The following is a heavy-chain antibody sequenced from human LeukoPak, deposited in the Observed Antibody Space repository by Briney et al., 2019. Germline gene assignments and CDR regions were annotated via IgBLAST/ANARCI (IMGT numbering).Heavy chain of an antibody. D-gene: IGHD2/OR15-2a*01. V-gene: IGHV4-34*01. CDR1: GGSFSGYY. CDR3: ARVISSDAFDI. Sequence: SETLSLTCAVYGGSFSGYYWSWIRQPPGKGLEWIGSVYHSGSTYYNPSLKSRVTISVDTSKNQFSLKLSSVTAADTAVYYCARVISSDAFDIWGQGTMVTVSS. J-gene: IGHJ3*02. CDR2: VYHSGST.